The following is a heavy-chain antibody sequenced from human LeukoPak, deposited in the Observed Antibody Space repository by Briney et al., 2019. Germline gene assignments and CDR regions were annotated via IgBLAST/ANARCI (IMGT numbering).Heavy chain of an antibody. Sequence: GGPLRLSCTASGFPFSNYPMHCVRQSPGKGLKYVSAISANMDSTHYANSVKGILTISRDNSKYTLYLPMGSLRGEDMAVYYCARESNGDYGSAFDIWGQGTMVSVFS. J-gene: IGHJ3*02. CDR3: ARESNGDYGSAFDI. CDR2: ISANMDST. D-gene: IGHD4-17*01. CDR1: GFPFSNYP. V-gene: IGHV3-64*01.